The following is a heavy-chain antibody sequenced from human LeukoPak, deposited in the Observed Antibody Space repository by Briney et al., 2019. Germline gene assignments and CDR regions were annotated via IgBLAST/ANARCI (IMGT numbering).Heavy chain of an antibody. CDR3: ATDIVVVNPAGSPSDY. V-gene: IGHV1-24*01. CDR1: GYTLTELS. Sequence: GASVKVSCKVSGYTLTELSMHWVRQAPGKGLEWMGGFDPEDGETIYAQEFQGRVTMTEDTSTDTAYMELSSLRSEDTAVCYCATDIVVVNPAGSPSDYWGQGTLVTVSS. D-gene: IGHD2-21*01. J-gene: IGHJ4*02. CDR2: FDPEDGET.